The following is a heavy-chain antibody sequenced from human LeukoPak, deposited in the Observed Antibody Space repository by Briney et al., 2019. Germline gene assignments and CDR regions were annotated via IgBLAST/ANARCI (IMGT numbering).Heavy chain of an antibody. Sequence: GRSLRLSCAASGFTFSSYGMHWVRQAPGKGLEWVAVISYDGSNKYYTDSVKGRFTISRDNSKNTLYLQMNSLRAEDTAVYYCAKDAGYYDILTGYPAFDYWGQGTLVTVSS. CDR2: ISYDGSNK. CDR3: AKDAGYYDILTGYPAFDY. D-gene: IGHD3-9*01. J-gene: IGHJ4*02. CDR1: GFTFSSYG. V-gene: IGHV3-30*18.